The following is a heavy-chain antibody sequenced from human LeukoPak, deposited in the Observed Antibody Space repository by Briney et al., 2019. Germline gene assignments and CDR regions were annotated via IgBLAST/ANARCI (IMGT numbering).Heavy chain of an antibody. Sequence: GGSLRLSCAASGFTFSTYAMSWVRQAPGKGLEWVSSIKGDGSSTNYADSVKGRFTISRDNAKNTLYLQMNSLRAEDTAVYYCARGGGGLGYWGQGTLVTVSS. D-gene: IGHD3-16*01. V-gene: IGHV3-23*01. J-gene: IGHJ4*02. CDR1: GFTFSTYA. CDR2: IKGDGSST. CDR3: ARGGGGLGY.